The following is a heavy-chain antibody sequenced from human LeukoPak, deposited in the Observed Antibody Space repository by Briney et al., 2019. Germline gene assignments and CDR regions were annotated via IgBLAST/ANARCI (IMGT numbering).Heavy chain of an antibody. CDR3: TRGPHSGWVCDY. D-gene: IGHD6-19*01. CDR2: IRSEAYGGTT. V-gene: IGHV3-49*03. J-gene: IGHJ4*02. Sequence: GGSLRLSCTASGLTFGDYAMSWFRQAPGKGLEWVGFIRSEAYGGTTEYAASVKGRFTISRDDSKRIAYLQMNSLKTEDTAVYYCTRGPHSGWVCDYWGQGTLVTVSS. CDR1: GLTFGDYA.